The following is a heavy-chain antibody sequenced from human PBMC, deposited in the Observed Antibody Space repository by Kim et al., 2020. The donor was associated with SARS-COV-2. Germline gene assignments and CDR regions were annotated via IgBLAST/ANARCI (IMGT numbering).Heavy chain of an antibody. V-gene: IGHV4-61*05. D-gene: IGHD6-13*01. Sequence: PFLKSRVTISVDKSKNQFSLKLSAVTAADTAVYYCARSRIAAAGTNAFDIWCQGTMVTVSS. J-gene: IGHJ3*02. CDR3: ARSRIAAAGTNAFDI.